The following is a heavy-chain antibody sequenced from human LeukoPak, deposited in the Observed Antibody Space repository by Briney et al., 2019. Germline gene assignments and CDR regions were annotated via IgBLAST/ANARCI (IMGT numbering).Heavy chain of an antibody. CDR1: GGSISSYY. D-gene: IGHD3-10*01. CDR3: ARDYYGSGSSTGKTYNWFDP. CDR2: IYYSGST. V-gene: IGHV4-59*01. Sequence: SETLSLTCTVSGGSISSYYWSWIRQPPGKGLEWIGYIYYSGSTNYNPSLKSRVTISVDTSKNQFSLKLSSVTAADTAVYYCARDYYGSGSSTGKTYNWFDPWGQGTLVTVSS. J-gene: IGHJ5*02.